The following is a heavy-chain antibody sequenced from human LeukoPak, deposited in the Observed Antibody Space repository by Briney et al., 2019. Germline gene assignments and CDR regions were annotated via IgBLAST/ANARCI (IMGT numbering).Heavy chain of an antibody. CDR2: IYYSGST. J-gene: IGHJ4*02. CDR3: ARARRRYYDSSGSAKFDY. Sequence: SETLSLTCTVSGGSISSYYWSWIRQPPGKGLEWIGYIYYSGSTNYNPSLKSRVTISVDTSKNQFSLKLSSVTAADTAVYYYARARRRYYDSSGSAKFDYWGQGTLVTVSS. V-gene: IGHV4-59*01. CDR1: GGSISSYY. D-gene: IGHD3-22*01.